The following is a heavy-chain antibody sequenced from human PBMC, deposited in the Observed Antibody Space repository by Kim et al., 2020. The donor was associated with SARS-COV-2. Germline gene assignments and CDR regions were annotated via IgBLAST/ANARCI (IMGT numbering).Heavy chain of an antibody. D-gene: IGHD3-10*01. V-gene: IGHV3-21*01. J-gene: IGHJ4*02. CDR2: ISSSSSYI. CDR3: ASERLLWFGGGRINYFDY. CDR1: GFTFSSYS. Sequence: GGSLRLSCAASGFTFSSYSMNWVRQAPGKGLEWVSSISSSSSYIYYADSVKGRFTISRDNAKNSLYLQMNSLRAEDTAVYYCASERLLWFGGGRINYFDYRGQGTLVTVSS.